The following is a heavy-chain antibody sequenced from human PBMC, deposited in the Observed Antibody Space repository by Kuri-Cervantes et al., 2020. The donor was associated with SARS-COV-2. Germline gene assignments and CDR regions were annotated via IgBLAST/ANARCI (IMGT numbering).Heavy chain of an antibody. J-gene: IGHJ3*02. D-gene: IGHD6-13*01. Sequence: SETLSLTCTVSGGSISSYYWSWIRQPAGKGLEWIGRIYTSGSTNYNPSLKSRVTMSVDTSKIQFSLKLSSVTAADTAVYYCARDLRPKAAAGTRNAFDIWGQGTMVTVSS. CDR2: IYTSGST. CDR3: ARDLRPKAAAGTRNAFDI. V-gene: IGHV4-4*07. CDR1: GGSISSYY.